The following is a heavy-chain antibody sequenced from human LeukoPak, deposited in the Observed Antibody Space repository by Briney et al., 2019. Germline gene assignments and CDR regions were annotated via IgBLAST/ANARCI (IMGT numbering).Heavy chain of an antibody. D-gene: IGHD3-10*01. CDR2: ISWNRGRI. V-gene: IGHV3-9*01. CDR3: AKAAYGSGSLRPWFDP. J-gene: IGHJ5*02. Sequence: PGGSLRLSCAASGFTFDDYAMHWVRQAPGKGLEWVSGISWNRGRIGYADSVKGRFTISRDNAKNSLYLQMNSLRAEDTALYYCAKAAYGSGSLRPWFDPWGQGTLVTVSS. CDR1: GFTFDDYA.